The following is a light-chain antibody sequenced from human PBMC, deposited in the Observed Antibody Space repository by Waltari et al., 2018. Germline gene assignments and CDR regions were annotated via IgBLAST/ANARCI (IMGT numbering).Light chain of an antibody. CDR2: DVT. Sequence: QPALTQPASVSGSPGQSIALSCTGSSRDLGGYDYVSWYKQHPGKAPKLIIYDVTKRPSGISSRFSGSKSGNTASLTISGLQAEDEADYYCSSYTTNKTPVIGGGTKVTVL. CDR3: SSYTTNKTPV. CDR1: SRDLGGYDY. J-gene: IGLJ2*01. V-gene: IGLV2-14*03.